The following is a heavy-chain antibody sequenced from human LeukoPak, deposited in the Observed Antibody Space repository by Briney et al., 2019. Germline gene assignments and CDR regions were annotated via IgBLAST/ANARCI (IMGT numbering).Heavy chain of an antibody. CDR3: ARVGFGNRGSSYYYMDV. CDR2: IKQDGSEK. V-gene: IGHV3-7*01. J-gene: IGHJ6*03. D-gene: IGHD7-27*01. CDR1: GFTFSSYW. Sequence: PGGSLRLSCAASGFTFSSYWMSWVRQAPGKGLEWVANIKQDGSEKYYVDSVKGRFTISRDNAKNSLYLQMNSLRAEDTAVYYCARVGFGNRGSSYYYMDVWGKGTTVAVSS.